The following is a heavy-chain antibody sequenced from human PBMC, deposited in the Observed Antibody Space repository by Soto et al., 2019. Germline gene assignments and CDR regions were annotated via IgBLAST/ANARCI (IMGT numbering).Heavy chain of an antibody. J-gene: IGHJ4*02. Sequence: GGSLRLSCAASGFTFSSYAMHWVRQAPGKGLEWVAVISYDGSNKYYADSVKGRFTISRDNSKNTLYLQMNSLRAEDTAVYYCARDPYQTSYSNYPDYWGQGTLVTVSS. CDR3: ARDPYQTSYSNYPDY. D-gene: IGHD4-4*01. V-gene: IGHV3-30-3*01. CDR1: GFTFSSYA. CDR2: ISYDGSNK.